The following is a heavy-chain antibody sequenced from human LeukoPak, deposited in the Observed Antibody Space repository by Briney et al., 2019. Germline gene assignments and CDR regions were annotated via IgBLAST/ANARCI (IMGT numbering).Heavy chain of an antibody. CDR2: IIPIFGTA. CDR3: ARSYNWNYMGTFDY. D-gene: IGHD1-7*01. CDR1: GGTFSSYA. J-gene: IGHJ4*02. V-gene: IGHV1-69*13. Sequence: GASVKVSCKASGGTFSSYAISWVRQARGQGLEWMGGIIPIFGTANYAQKFQGRVTITADESTSTAYMELSSLRSEDTAVYYCARSYNWNYMGTFDYWGQGTLVTVSS.